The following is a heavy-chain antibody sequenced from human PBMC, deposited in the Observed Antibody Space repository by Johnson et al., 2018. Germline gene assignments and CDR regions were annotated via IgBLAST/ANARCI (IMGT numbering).Heavy chain of an antibody. Sequence: QVQLVQSGAEVKKPGASVKVSCKASGYTFTSYYMHWVRQAPGQGLEWMGIINPSGGSTSYAQKFQGRVTMTRDTSTSTVYMELSSLRSEDTAVYYCARDIPGSGRYNWPLGYVFDIWGQGTMVTVSS. V-gene: IGHV1-46*01. CDR1: GYTFTSYY. D-gene: IGHD1-26*01. CDR3: ARDIPGSGRYNWPLGYVFDI. J-gene: IGHJ3*02. CDR2: INPSGGST.